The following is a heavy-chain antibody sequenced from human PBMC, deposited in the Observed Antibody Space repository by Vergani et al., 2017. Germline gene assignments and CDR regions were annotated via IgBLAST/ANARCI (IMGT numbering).Heavy chain of an antibody. CDR1: GGSFTSYH. J-gene: IGHJ6*03. CDR3: ARVNTETNGHLYYYYYMDV. D-gene: IGHD4-11*01. Sequence: QVQLQQWGGGLLKPSETLSLTCVVNGGSFTSYHWTWIRQSPGEGLEWVGDIDHTGRPDYNPSLKSRLTMSVDKSRNQFSLTINSVTATDKAIYFCARVNTETNGHLYYYYYMDVWGQGTAVTVS. V-gene: IGHV4-34*01. CDR2: IDHTGRP.